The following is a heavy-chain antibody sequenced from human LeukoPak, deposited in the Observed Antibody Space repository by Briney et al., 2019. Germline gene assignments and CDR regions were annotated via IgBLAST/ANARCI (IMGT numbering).Heavy chain of an antibody. D-gene: IGHD5-12*01. CDR3: ARGRFHSGWPVFYYGMNV. V-gene: IGHV1-18*01. J-gene: IGHJ6*02. Sequence: ASVKVSCKASGYTFTSYGISWVRQAPGQGLEWMGWISAYNGNTNYAQKLQGRVTMTTDTSTSTAYMELRSLRSDDTAVYYCARGRFHSGWPVFYYGMNVWGQGTTVTVSS. CDR2: ISAYNGNT. CDR1: GYTFTSYG.